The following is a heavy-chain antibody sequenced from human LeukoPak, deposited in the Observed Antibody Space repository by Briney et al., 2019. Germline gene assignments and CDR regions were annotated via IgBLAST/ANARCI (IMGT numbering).Heavy chain of an antibody. V-gene: IGHV3-15*01. J-gene: IGHJ4*02. CDR2: IKSKTDGGTT. CDR1: GFTLTNAW. CDR3: TTVDY. Sequence: GGSLRLSCAASGFTLTNAWMGWVRQAPGKGLEWISRIKSKTDGGTTDYAAPVKGRFTISRDDSKNTLYLQMNSLKTEDTAVYYCTTVDYWGQGTLVTVSS.